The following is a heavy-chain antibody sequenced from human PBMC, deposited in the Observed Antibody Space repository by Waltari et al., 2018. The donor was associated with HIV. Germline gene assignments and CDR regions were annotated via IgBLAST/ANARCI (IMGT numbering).Heavy chain of an antibody. CDR1: GFPFSDHY. CDR3: ARDRWYYFDTSDYFYDY. D-gene: IGHD3-22*01. Sequence: QVQLVGSWGAWVKPGGSLVLSCQAPGFPFSDHYSTWTRQAPGKGLEWISYISNSGDIIYYADSVKGRFTISRDNAKNSLYLQMNSLRAEDTAVYYCARDRWYYFDTSDYFYDYWGQGTLVTVSS. J-gene: IGHJ4*02. V-gene: IGHV3-11*01. CDR2: ISNSGDII.